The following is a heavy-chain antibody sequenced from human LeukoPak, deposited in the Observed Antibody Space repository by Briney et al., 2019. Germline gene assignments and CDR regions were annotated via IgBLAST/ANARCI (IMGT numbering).Heavy chain of an antibody. J-gene: IGHJ4*02. CDR2: IYYSGST. D-gene: IGHD4-17*01. CDR1: GGSISSGGYY. V-gene: IGHV4-31*03. Sequence: SQTLSLTCTVPGGSISSGGYYWSWIRQHPGKGLEWIGYIYYSGSTYYNPSLKSRVTISVDTSKNQFSLKLSSVTAADTAVYYCARDKYGDYVFDYWGQGTLVTVSS. CDR3: ARDKYGDYVFDY.